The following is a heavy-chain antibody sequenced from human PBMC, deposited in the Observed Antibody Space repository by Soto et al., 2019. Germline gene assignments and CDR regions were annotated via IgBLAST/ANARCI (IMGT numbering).Heavy chain of an antibody. J-gene: IGHJ4*02. Sequence: EVQLVESGGDLVQPGRSLRLSCAASGFTFSSYWMSWVRQAPGKGLEWVANIKQDGSEKYYVDSVKGRFTISRDNAKNSLYLQMNSLRAEDTAVYYCASWGYCSGGSCYPYFDYWGQGTLVTVSS. CDR2: IKQDGSEK. V-gene: IGHV3-7*01. CDR3: ASWGYCSGGSCYPYFDY. D-gene: IGHD2-15*01. CDR1: GFTFSSYW.